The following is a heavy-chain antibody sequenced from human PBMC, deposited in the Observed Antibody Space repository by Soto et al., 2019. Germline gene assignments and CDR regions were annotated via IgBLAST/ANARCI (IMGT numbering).Heavy chain of an antibody. CDR3: AKDKWELPHYYGMDV. CDR2: ISSSSSYI. D-gene: IGHD1-26*01. Sequence: PGGSLRLSCAASGFTFSSYSMNWVRQAPGKGLEWVSSISSSSSYIYYADSVKGRFTISRDNAKNSLYLQMNSLRAEDTAVYYCAKDKWELPHYYGMDVWGQGTTVTVSS. V-gene: IGHV3-21*04. CDR1: GFTFSSYS. J-gene: IGHJ6*02.